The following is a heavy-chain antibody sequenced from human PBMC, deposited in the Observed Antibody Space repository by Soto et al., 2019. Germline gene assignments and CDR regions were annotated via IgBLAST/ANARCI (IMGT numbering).Heavy chain of an antibody. CDR3: AKVGIAGTYDY. Sequence: PGGSLRLSCAASGFTFSSYGMHLVRQAPGKGLEWVAVISYDGSNKYYADSVKGRFTISRANSKNTLYLQLNSLRAEDTAVYYCAKVGIAGTYDYWGQGTLVTVSS. D-gene: IGHD6-13*01. V-gene: IGHV3-30*18. J-gene: IGHJ4*02. CDR2: ISYDGSNK. CDR1: GFTFSSYG.